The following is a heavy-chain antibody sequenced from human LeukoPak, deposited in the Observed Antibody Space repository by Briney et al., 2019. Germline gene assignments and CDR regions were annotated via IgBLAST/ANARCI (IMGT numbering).Heavy chain of an antibody. J-gene: IGHJ6*02. V-gene: IGHV4-59*01. CDR1: GGSISSFY. CDR3: ARGGGYGNSPGV. Sequence: PSETLSLTCTVSGGSISSFYWSWIRQPPGKGLEWIGYISYSGNTDYNPSLKSRVTISLDTSRDQFSLKLTSVTAADTAVYYCARGGGYGNSPGVWGQGTTVTVSS. D-gene: IGHD4-23*01. CDR2: ISYSGNT.